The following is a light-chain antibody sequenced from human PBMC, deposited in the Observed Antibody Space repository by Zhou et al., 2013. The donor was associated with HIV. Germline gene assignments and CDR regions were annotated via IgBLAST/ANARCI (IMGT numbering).Light chain of an antibody. CDR3: QQYYLYPWT. CDR2: GAY. Sequence: DIQMTQSPSSLSASVGARVTITCRASQGVNNYLAWFQQKPGKAPKSLIYGAYSLQRGVPSKFSGSGSGADFTLSISSLQPEDSATYYCQQYYLYPWTFGQGTKVEIK. J-gene: IGKJ1*01. V-gene: IGKV1-16*02. CDR1: QGVNNY.